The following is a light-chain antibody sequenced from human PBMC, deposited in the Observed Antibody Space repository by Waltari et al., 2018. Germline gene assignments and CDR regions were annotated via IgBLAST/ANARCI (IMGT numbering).Light chain of an antibody. CDR3: NSRDSSSHHVI. J-gene: IGLJ2*01. V-gene: IGLV3-19*01. CDR1: SLSNTY. Sequence: SSELTQDAAVSVALGQTVRITCQGDSLSNTYASWYQQKPGQAPVLVIYGKTKRPSGIPYRFSGSSSGNTASLTITGAQAEDEADYYCNSRDSSSHHVIFGGGTRLTVL. CDR2: GKT.